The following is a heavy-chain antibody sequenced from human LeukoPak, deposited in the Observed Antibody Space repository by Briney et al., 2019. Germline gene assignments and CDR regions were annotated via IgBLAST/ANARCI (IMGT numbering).Heavy chain of an antibody. J-gene: IGHJ4*02. CDR1: GFTFSTSW. D-gene: IGHD4-23*01. CDR3: AGGPHGGNGDY. CDR2: LNSDGSST. V-gene: IGHV3-74*01. Sequence: GGSLRLSCAASGFTFSTSWMHWVRQAPGKGLVWVSRLNSDGSSTNYADSVKGRFTISRDNAESTLLLQMNSLRAEDTAVYYCAGGPHGGNGDYWGQGTLVTVSS.